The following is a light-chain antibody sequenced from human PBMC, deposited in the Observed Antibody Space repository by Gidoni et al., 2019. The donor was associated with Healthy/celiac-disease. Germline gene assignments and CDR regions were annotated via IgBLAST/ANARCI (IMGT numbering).Light chain of an antibody. CDR3: QQYDNLPFT. CDR1: QDISNY. J-gene: IGKJ3*01. V-gene: IGKV1-33*01. Sequence: DTQMTQSPSSLSASVGDRVTITCQASQDISNYLNWYQQKQGKAPKLLIYEASNLETGVPSRFSGSGSGTDFTFTISSLQPEDIATYYCQQYDNLPFTFXPXTKVDIK. CDR2: EAS.